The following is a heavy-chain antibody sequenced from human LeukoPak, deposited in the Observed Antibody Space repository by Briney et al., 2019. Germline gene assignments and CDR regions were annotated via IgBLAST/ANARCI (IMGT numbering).Heavy chain of an antibody. Sequence: GGSLRLSCAASGFTFSTYGMHWVRQAPGKGLEWVAFIRYDGNDKYYADSVKGRFTISRDNSKNTLYLQMNSLRTEDTAVYYCAKTRGSGWFEGDWGQGTLVTVSS. V-gene: IGHV3-30*02. J-gene: IGHJ1*01. CDR3: AKTRGSGWFEGD. CDR2: IRYDGNDK. D-gene: IGHD6-19*01. CDR1: GFTFSTYG.